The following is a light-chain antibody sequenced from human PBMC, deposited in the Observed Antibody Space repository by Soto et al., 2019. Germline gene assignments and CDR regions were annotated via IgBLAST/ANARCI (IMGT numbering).Light chain of an antibody. CDR1: SSNIESNT. J-gene: IGLJ1*01. CDR3: LAWDDSLNGNL. Sequence: QSVLTQPPSASGTPGQRVTISCSGSSSNIESNTVYWYEQLPGMAPRLLIHTTARRPSGVPDRFSGSKSGTSASLAISGLQSEDEADYYCLAWDDSLNGNLFGTGTKVTVL. V-gene: IGLV1-44*01. CDR2: TTA.